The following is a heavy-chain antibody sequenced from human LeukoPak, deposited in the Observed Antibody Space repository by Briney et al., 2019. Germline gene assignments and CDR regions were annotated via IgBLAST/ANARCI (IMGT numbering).Heavy chain of an antibody. D-gene: IGHD3-10*01. V-gene: IGHV3-23*01. CDR3: AKYLTLVRGQYDAFDI. CDR2: ISGSGANT. J-gene: IGHJ3*02. Sequence: PGGSLRLSCAASGFTLSTYAMSWVRQAPGKGLEWVSAISGSGANTYYADSVKGRFSISRDNSKNTLSLQMNSLRTEDTAVYYCAKYLTLVRGQYDAFDIWGQGTLVTVSS. CDR1: GFTLSTYA.